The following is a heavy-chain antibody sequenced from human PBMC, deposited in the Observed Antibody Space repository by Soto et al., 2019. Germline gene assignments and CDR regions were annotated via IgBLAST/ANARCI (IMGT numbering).Heavy chain of an antibody. Sequence: GGSLRLSCGASGFTFSSYSMNWVHQAPGKGLEWVAFIRSSRRYIYYADSVKGRFTISRDNSKNTLYLQMNSLRAEDTAVYYCARTVDIVATTPLLFDYWGQGTLVTVSS. J-gene: IGHJ4*02. CDR3: ARTVDIVATTPLLFDY. CDR1: GFTFSSYS. CDR2: IRSSRRYI. D-gene: IGHD5-12*01. V-gene: IGHV3-21*01.